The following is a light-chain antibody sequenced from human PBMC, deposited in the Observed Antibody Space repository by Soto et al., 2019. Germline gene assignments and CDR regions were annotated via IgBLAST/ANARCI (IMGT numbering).Light chain of an antibody. J-gene: IGKJ4*01. CDR1: QTISND. Sequence: EVVMTQSPATVSVSPGEGVTLSCSASQTISNDLAWYQQKPGQAPRLLIYGASTRATGVPARFSGGGSGTEFTMPGSSVQSEDFGVYYWQQSNKWSAVTLGGGTEVESK. CDR2: GAS. V-gene: IGKV3-15*01. CDR3: QQSNKWSAVT.